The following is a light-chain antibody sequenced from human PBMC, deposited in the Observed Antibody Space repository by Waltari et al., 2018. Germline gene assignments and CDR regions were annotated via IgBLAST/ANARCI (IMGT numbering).Light chain of an antibody. Sequence: SSELTQDPAVSVALGQTVRITCQGASLRTYYVSWFHQKPGQAPALVIYGKNNRSAGSPNRFAASGAGSTSFLTILGDQAEDEADYYGRPRDSSGNVLIGGVTKLTVV. CDR2: GKN. J-gene: IGLJ2*01. CDR3: RPRDSSGNVL. CDR1: SLRTYY. V-gene: IGLV3-19*01.